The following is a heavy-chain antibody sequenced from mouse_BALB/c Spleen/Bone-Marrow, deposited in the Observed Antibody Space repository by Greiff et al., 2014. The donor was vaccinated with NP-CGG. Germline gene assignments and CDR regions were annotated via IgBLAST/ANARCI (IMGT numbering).Heavy chain of an antibody. CDR1: GHQFPVFV. Sequence: QGRLNQLGPRGGGAGGPGKISSKGSGHQFPVFVLHWGKKSIAKSLEWIGVISTYSGNTNYNQKFKGKATMTVDKSSSTAYMELARLTSEDSAIYYCARGRYDFAYWGQGTLVTVSA. CDR3: ARGRYDFAY. CDR2: ISTYSGNT. J-gene: IGHJ3*01. V-gene: IGHV1-67*01. D-gene: IGHD2-3*01.